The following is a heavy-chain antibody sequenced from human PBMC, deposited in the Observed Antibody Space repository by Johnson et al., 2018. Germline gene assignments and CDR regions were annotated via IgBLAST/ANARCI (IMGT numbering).Heavy chain of an antibody. CDR2: ISSNGGST. J-gene: IGHJ6*03. CDR1: GFTFSSYA. D-gene: IGHD3-3*01. CDR3: EREACYGFWSGYYYYDYYMDV. V-gene: IGHV3-64*01. Sequence: VQLVQSGGGLVQPGGSLRLSCAASGFTFSSYAMHWVRQAPGKGLEYVSAISSNGGSTYYATSVKGRFTICRDNSKNTLYLQMGSLGAEDMAVYDCEREACYGFWSGYYYYDYYMDVWGKGTTVTVSS.